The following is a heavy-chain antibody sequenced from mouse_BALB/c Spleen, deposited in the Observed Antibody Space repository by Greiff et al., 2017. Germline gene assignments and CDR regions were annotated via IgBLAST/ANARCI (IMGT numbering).Heavy chain of an antibody. CDR3: TREPYYYGSVAY. Sequence: EVKLVEFGGGLVKPGGSLKLSCAASGFTFSSYTMSWVRQTPEKRLEWVATISSGGSYTYYPDSVKGRFTISRDNAKNTLYLQMSSLKSEDTAMYYCTREPYYYGSVAYWGQGTLVTVSA. J-gene: IGHJ3*01. V-gene: IGHV5-6-4*01. D-gene: IGHD1-1*01. CDR1: GFTFSSYT. CDR2: ISSGGSYT.